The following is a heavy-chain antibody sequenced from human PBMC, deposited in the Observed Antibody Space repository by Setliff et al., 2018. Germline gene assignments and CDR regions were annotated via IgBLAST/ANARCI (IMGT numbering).Heavy chain of an antibody. J-gene: IGHJ3*01. CDR2: IKSYGSGGTI. CDR1: GLRFSDAW. CDR3: VHNADFIGTFNT. D-gene: IGHD2-8*01. V-gene: IGHV3-15*01. Sequence: GGSLRLSCAVSGLRFSDAWVSWVRQAPGKGLEWAVRIKSYGSGGTIDYAAPVEGRFTISRDDSKNTVYLQMSSLKIEDTAVYYCVHNADFIGTFNTWGQGTMVTVSS.